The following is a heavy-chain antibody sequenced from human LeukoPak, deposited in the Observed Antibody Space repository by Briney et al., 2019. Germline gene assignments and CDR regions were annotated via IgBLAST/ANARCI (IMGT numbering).Heavy chain of an antibody. J-gene: IGHJ5*02. CDR1: GYTFTGYY. CDR2: INPNSGGT. V-gene: IGHV1-2*04. CDR3: ARDRSRGQKHNWFDP. Sequence: GASVKVSCKASGYTFTGYYMHWVRQAPGQGLEWMGRINPNSGGTNYAQKFQGWVTMTRDTSISTAYMELSRLRSDDTAVYYCARDRSRGQKHNWFDPWGQGTLVTVSS.